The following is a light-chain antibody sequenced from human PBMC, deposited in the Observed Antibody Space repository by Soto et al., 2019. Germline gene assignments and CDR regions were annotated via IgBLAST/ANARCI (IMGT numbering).Light chain of an antibody. Sequence: EMVMTQSPATLSVSPGERATLSCRASQSISSYLAWYQQKPGQGPRLHIYGASTRATGIPARFSGSGSGTEFTLTISSLQSEDFAVYYCQQYNKWPLTFGQGTKLEIK. CDR1: QSISSY. V-gene: IGKV3-15*01. CDR2: GAS. J-gene: IGKJ2*01. CDR3: QQYNKWPLT.